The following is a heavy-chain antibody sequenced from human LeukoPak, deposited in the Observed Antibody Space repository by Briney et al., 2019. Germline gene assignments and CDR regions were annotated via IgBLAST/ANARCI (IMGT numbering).Heavy chain of an antibody. Sequence: GGSLRLSCAASGFTFSSYAMSWVRQAPGKGLEWVSAIGGSGGSTYYADSVKGRFTISRDNSKNTLYLQMNSLRAEDTAVYYCAKERVAGTCYYYYGMDVWGQGTTVTVSS. CDR3: AKERVAGTCYYYYGMDV. CDR1: GFTFSSYA. V-gene: IGHV3-23*01. J-gene: IGHJ6*02. D-gene: IGHD6-19*01. CDR2: IGGSGGST.